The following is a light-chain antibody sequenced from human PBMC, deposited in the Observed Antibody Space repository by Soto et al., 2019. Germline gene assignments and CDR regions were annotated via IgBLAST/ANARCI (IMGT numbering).Light chain of an antibody. CDR2: EVS. Sequence: QSVLTPAPSASGSLGQSVTISCTGTSSDIGTCDYVSWYQQPPDRAPKLIIFEVSKRPLGVPDRFSVSKSGNTASLIVSGLQPDDEAEYHCTSYTGDDFAFVFGTGTKVTV. V-gene: IGLV2-8*01. CDR3: TSYTGDDFAFV. J-gene: IGLJ1*01. CDR1: SSDIGTCDY.